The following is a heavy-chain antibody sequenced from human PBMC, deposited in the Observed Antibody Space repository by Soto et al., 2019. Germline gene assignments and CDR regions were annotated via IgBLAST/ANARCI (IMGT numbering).Heavy chain of an antibody. V-gene: IGHV3-48*01. CDR3: ARDLVSGNYYHDAFDI. J-gene: IGHJ3*02. CDR1: GFSFSTYS. Sequence: EVQLVESGGGLVQPGGSLRLSCAASGFSFSTYSMNWVRQAPGKGLEWVSYISSSSSNIYDADSVKGRFTISRDNAKNSLYLQMNSLRAEDTAVYYCARDLVSGNYYHDAFDIWGQGTMVTVSS. D-gene: IGHD3-10*01. CDR2: ISSSSSNI.